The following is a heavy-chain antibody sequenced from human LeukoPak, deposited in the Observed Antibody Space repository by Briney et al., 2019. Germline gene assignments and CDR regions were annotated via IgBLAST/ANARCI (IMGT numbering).Heavy chain of an antibody. D-gene: IGHD2-15*01. CDR1: GFTFSSYS. CDR3: ARQVVAATFDAFDI. J-gene: IGHJ3*02. V-gene: IGHV3-21*01. CDR2: ISSSSSYI. Sequence: GGSLRLSCAASGFTFSSYSMNWVRQAPGKVLERVSSISSSSSYIYYADSVKGRFTISRDNAKNSLYLQMNSLRADDTAVYYCARQVVAATFDAFDIWGQGTMVTVSS.